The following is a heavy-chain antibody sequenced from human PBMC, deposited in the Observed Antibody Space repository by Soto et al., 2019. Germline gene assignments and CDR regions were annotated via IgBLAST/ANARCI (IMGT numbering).Heavy chain of an antibody. CDR2: IDVGSANA. V-gene: IGHV1-58*01. Sequence: QMQLVQSGPEVKKPGTSVKVSCKTSGFTFSSSAVHWVRQARGHRLQWIGWIDVGSANANYAHMLQERVTISRDMSTSTAYMERSSLRPEDTAVYYWATDVGGYIYGFARHWGPGTLVTVSS. CDR1: GFTFSSSA. J-gene: IGHJ4*02. D-gene: IGHD4-17*01. CDR3: ATDVGGYIYGFARH.